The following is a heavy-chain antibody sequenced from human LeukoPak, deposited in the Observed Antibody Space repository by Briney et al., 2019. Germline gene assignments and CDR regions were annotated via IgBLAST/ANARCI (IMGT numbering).Heavy chain of an antibody. CDR3: AREMVGASTKAIDY. V-gene: IGHV3-21*01. CDR1: GFTFRTYI. CDR2: ISSTSRYT. D-gene: IGHD1-26*01. Sequence: GGSLRLSCGASGFTFRTYIMNWVRQAPGKGLEWVSSISSTSRYTYYADSVKGRFIISRDNAKNSLYLQMDSLRAEETAVYYCAREMVGASTKAIDYWGQGTLVTVSS. J-gene: IGHJ4*02.